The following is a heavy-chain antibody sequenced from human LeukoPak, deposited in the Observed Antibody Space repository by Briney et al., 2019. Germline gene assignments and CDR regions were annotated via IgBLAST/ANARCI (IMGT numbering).Heavy chain of an antibody. V-gene: IGHV4-30-4*01. Sequence: SETLSLTCTVSGGSISSGDYYWSWIRQPPGKGLEWIGYIYYSGSTYYNPSLKSRVTISVDTSKNQFSLKLSSVTAADTAVYYCARDGYSSSWSRPTDIWGQGTTVTVSS. J-gene: IGHJ3*02. CDR2: IYYSGST. D-gene: IGHD6-13*01. CDR3: ARDGYSSSWSRPTDI. CDR1: GGSISSGDYY.